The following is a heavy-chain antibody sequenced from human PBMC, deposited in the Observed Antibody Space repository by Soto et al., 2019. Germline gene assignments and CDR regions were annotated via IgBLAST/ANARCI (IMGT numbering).Heavy chain of an antibody. CDR2: INPSGGST. CDR1: GYTFTSYY. J-gene: IGHJ5*02. CDR3: ARVRSSPVPSFDP. D-gene: IGHD6-13*01. Sequence: QVQLVQSGAEVKKPGASVKVSCKASGYTFTSYYMHWVRQAPGQGLEWMGIINPSGGSTSYAQKFLGRVTRTRDTATSTVYMERSSLRSEDTAVYYCARVRSSPVPSFDPWGQGTLVTVSS. V-gene: IGHV1-46*01.